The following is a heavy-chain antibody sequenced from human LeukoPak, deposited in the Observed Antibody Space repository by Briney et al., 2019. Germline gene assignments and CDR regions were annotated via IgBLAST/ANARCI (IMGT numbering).Heavy chain of an antibody. J-gene: IGHJ4*02. CDR2: INPSAGST. Sequence: ASVKVSCKASGYTFTSYYMYWVRQAPGQGLEWMGIINPSAGSTSYAQKFQGRVTMTRDTSTSTVYMELSSLRFEDTAVYYCARAYYYDSSAYYPWGDHWGQGTLVTVSS. CDR1: GYTFTSYY. D-gene: IGHD3-22*01. V-gene: IGHV1-46*01. CDR3: ARAYYYDSSAYYPWGDH.